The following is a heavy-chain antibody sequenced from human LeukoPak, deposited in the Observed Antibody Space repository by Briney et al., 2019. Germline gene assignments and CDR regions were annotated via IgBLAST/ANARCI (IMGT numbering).Heavy chain of an antibody. Sequence: GGSLRLSCVASGFTFSNFSMNWVRQAPGMGPEWVSVISHDGTVTHYADSVKGRFTISRDSSTNTLYLQMDSLRTEDTAVYYCAKEGSQYASSWFDYWGQGTLVTVSS. D-gene: IGHD6-13*01. CDR1: GFTFSNFS. J-gene: IGHJ4*02. V-gene: IGHV3-30*18. CDR2: ISHDGTVT. CDR3: AKEGSQYASSWFDY.